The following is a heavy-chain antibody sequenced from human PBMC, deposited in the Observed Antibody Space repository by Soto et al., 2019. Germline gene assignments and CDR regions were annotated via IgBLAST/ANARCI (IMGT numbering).Heavy chain of an antibody. CDR2: ITGGGCST. V-gene: IGHV3-23*01. J-gene: IGHJ4*02. Sequence: EVQLLESGGGLVQPGGSLRLSCAASGFTFSTYAMSWVRQAPGKRLEWVSGITGGGCSTYYADSVKGRCSISRDNSKNTQYLQMNSLRAEDTAVYYCATVILTPFDSWGRGTLVTVSS. CDR3: ATVILTPFDS. D-gene: IGHD3-9*01. CDR1: GFTFSTYA.